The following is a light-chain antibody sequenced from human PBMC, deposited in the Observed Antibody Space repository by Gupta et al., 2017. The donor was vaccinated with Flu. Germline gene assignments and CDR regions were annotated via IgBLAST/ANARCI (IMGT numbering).Light chain of an antibody. Sequence: IVFTQSPATLSLSPGERATLSCGASQTISSNYLAWYQQKPGLAPRLLTYDASTRDTGIPERFSGSGCAKDFTLTISRLEPEDFAVYYCQQYGSSAPHTFGQGTRLDIK. J-gene: IGKJ2*01. CDR2: DAS. CDR1: QTISSNY. V-gene: IGKV3D-20*01. CDR3: QQYGSSAPHT.